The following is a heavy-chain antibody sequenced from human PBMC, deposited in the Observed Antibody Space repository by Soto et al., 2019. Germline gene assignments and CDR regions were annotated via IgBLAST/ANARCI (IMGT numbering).Heavy chain of an antibody. CDR1: GHTLTELS. CDR2: FDPEAGET. D-gene: IGHD3-10*01. V-gene: IGHV1-24*01. J-gene: IGHJ4*02. Sequence: QVQVVQSGAEVKKPGASVKVSCKVSGHTLTELSMHWVRQAPGKGLEWMGGFDPEAGETVYAQKFQGRVIMTDDTSTDTAYMELRSLRSEDTDVYLCGTLAGYYGAGSEFDFWGQGTLVTVSS. CDR3: GTLAGYYGAGSEFDF.